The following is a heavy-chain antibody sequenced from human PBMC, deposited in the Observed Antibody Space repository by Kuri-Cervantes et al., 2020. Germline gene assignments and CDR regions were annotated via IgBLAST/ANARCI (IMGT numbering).Heavy chain of an antibody. Sequence: GESLKISCAASGFTFSDYYMSWIRQAPGKGLEWVSYISSSGSTIYYADSVKGRFTISRDNAKNSLYLQMNSLRAEDTAVYYCARGVRSSYYDFWSGYYPATFLDYRGQGTLVTVSS. CDR3: ARGVRSSYYDFWSGYYPATFLDY. CDR2: ISSSGSTI. J-gene: IGHJ4*02. V-gene: IGHV3-11*01. CDR1: GFTFSDYY. D-gene: IGHD3-3*01.